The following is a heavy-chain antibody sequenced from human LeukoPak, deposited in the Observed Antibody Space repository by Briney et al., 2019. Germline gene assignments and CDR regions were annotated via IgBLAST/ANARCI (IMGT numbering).Heavy chain of an antibody. Sequence: GGSLRLSCVGPGFTVSDNYMTWVRQAPGKGPEWVSVTYSGGTTYYADSVEGRFTISRDSAKNTLYLQMNSLRTEDTAIYYCAKEGGLGYCSTTSCAFAHWGRGTLVTVS. D-gene: IGHD2-2*01. CDR3: AKEGGLGYCSTTSCAFAH. V-gene: IGHV3-53*01. CDR1: GFTVSDNY. CDR2: TYSGGTT. J-gene: IGHJ4*02.